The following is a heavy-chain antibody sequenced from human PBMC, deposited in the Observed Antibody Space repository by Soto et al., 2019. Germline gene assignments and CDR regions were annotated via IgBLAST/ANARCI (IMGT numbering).Heavy chain of an antibody. CDR3: AHRRILKGYCSGGSCLNAFDM. Sequence: SGPTLVNPTQTLTLTCTFSGFSLSTRGVTVGWIRQPPGKALEWLALIYWDDDKRYSPSLKSRLTIIRDTSKNQVVLTMTNISPVDTGTYFCAHRRILKGYCSGGSCLNAFDMRGQGTMVTVSS. CDR1: GFSLSTRGVT. D-gene: IGHD2-15*01. V-gene: IGHV2-5*02. J-gene: IGHJ3*02. CDR2: IYWDDDK.